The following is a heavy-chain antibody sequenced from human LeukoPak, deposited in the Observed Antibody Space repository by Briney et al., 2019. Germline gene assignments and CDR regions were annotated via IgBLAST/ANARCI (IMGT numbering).Heavy chain of an antibody. CDR3: AKTAYDSSGYFPIRYYYYYMDV. CDR1: GLTFSSYG. Sequence: GGSLRLSCAASGLTFSSYGMHWVRQAPGKGLEWVAFIRYDGSNKYYADSVKGRFTISRDNSKNTLYLQMNSLRAEDTAVYYCAKTAYDSSGYFPIRYYYYYMDVWGKGTTVTISS. D-gene: IGHD3-22*01. CDR2: IRYDGSNK. V-gene: IGHV3-30*02. J-gene: IGHJ6*03.